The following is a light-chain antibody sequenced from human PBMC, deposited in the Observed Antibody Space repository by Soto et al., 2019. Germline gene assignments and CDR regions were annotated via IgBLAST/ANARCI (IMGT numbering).Light chain of an antibody. CDR1: NIGTKT. CDR2: DDS. J-gene: IGLJ1*01. V-gene: IGLV3-21*02. CDR3: QVWDISSDHYV. Sequence: SYEVTQPPSVSVAPGQTARITCGGNNIGTKTVHWYQQKPGQAPVLVVYDDSDRPSGIPERFSGSNSGNTATLTISRVEARDEADYYCQVWDISSDHYVFGTGTKLTVL.